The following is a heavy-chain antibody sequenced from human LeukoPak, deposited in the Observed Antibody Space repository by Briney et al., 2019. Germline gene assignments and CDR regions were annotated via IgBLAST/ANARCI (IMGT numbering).Heavy chain of an antibody. Sequence: GGSLRLSCAASGFACSSYNMNWVRQTPGQGLEWVSSITSGSSHIYYADSVKGRFTISRDNAKSSLYLQMNSLRAEDTAVYYCARDPYSGSYGADYYYYMDVWGKGTTVTISS. J-gene: IGHJ6*03. CDR1: GFACSSYN. CDR2: ITSGSSHI. CDR3: ARDPYSGSYGADYYYYMDV. V-gene: IGHV3-21*01. D-gene: IGHD1-26*01.